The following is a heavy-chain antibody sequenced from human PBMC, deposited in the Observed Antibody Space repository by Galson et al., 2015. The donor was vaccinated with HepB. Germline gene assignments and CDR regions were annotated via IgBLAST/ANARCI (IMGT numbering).Heavy chain of an antibody. J-gene: IGHJ4*02. CDR2: IHHSGST. CDR1: GDSVTNHHW. D-gene: IGHD4-17*01. V-gene: IGHV4-4*02. Sequence: ETLSLTCVVSGDSVTNHHWWSWDRQPPGKGLEWIGEIHHSGSTNYNPSLKRRVTLSVDKSKNQFSLRPNSGTAADTAVYYCARNGVYSLDYWGQGTLVTASS. CDR3: ARNGVYSLDY.